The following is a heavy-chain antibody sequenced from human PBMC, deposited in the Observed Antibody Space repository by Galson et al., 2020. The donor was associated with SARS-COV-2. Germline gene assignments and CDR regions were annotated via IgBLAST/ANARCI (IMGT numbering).Heavy chain of an antibody. J-gene: IGHJ4*02. CDR3: ARETWKVDS. Sequence: SETLTLTCTVSGYTLSPYFLSWIRQSPGQGLEWIVNVHYSGTTTYNPSLQNRVVITLDTSNNQFSLEVRSTTAADTSVYFCARETWKVDSWGQGTLVADSS. D-gene: IGHD1-1*01. V-gene: IGHV4-59*01. CDR1: GYTLSPYF. CDR2: VHYSGTT.